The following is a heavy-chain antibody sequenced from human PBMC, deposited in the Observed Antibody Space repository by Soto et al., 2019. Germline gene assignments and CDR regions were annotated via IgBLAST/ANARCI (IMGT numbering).Heavy chain of an antibody. V-gene: IGHV3-53*01. CDR3: HGYGY. CDR2: IYSGGST. CDR1: GFSVTANY. J-gene: IGHJ4*02. Sequence: ESGGGLIQPGGSLRLSCEVSGFSVTANYMSWVRQAPGKGLEWVSVIYSGGSTYYIDSVKGRFSISRDISKNTLYLQMNSLRAEDTAAYYCHGYGYWGQGTLVTVSS. D-gene: IGHD5-12*01.